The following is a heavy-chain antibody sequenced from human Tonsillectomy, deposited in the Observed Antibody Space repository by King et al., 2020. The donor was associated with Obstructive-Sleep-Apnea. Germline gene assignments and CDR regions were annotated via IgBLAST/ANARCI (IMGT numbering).Heavy chain of an antibody. CDR2: IHPGDSAI. CDR1: GYSFISYW. D-gene: IGHD5-24*01. CDR3: ARHREGGVGYNYYSYAFDI. Sequence: QLVQSGAEVRKPGESLKISCKGSGYSFISYWIGWVRQMPGKGLEWMGIIHPGDSAIRYSPSFQGQVTISADKSISTASLQWSSLKASDTAMYFCARHREGGVGYNYYSYAFDIWGQGTMVTVSP. J-gene: IGHJ3*02. V-gene: IGHV5-51*01.